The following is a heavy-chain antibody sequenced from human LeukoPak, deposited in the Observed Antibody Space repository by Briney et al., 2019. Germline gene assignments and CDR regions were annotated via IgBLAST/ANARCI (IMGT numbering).Heavy chain of an antibody. CDR1: GFTFDSYA. Sequence: GGSLSLSCAASGFTFDSYAMTWVRQAPGKGQEWVSSISGGGGITNYADSVKGRFTISRDNSKYTLFLQMNTLRAEDTAVYYCAKYGVDCSSTSCYPLYYMDVWGKGTTVTVSS. CDR2: ISGGGGIT. CDR3: AKYGVDCSSTSCYPLYYMDV. J-gene: IGHJ6*03. D-gene: IGHD2-2*01. V-gene: IGHV3-23*01.